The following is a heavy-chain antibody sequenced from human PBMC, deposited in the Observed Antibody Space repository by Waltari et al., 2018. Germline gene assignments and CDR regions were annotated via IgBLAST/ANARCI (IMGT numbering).Heavy chain of an antibody. CDR2: IRHDNSEI. V-gene: IGHV3-7*01. Sequence: EVQLVESGGGLVQPGGALRLFCAAPGFPFRNCWRSWVRQAQGKGLEWVANIRHDNSEIYYVDSVKGRFTISRDNAKNSLFLQMNSLRGEDTAVYYCARDPGRVGFDYWGQGTLVTVSS. D-gene: IGHD1-26*01. CDR3: ARDPGRVGFDY. CDR1: GFPFRNCW. J-gene: IGHJ4*02.